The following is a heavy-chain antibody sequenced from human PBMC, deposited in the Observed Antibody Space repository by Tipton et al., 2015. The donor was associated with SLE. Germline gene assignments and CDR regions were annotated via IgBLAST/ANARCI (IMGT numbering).Heavy chain of an antibody. Sequence: QLVQSGAEVTKPGASVRVSCRAPTYYIHWVRLAPEQGLEWMGTINPTGTSTTYAQKFQGRVTVTRDTSTSTVYMQLGSLRSEDTAIYYCATYILTGYYNEYYHYGLDVWGQGTTVTVSS. D-gene: IGHD3-9*01. CDR2: INPTGTST. J-gene: IGHJ6*02. CDR1: TYY. CDR3: ATYILTGYYNEYYHYGLDV. V-gene: IGHV1-46*01.